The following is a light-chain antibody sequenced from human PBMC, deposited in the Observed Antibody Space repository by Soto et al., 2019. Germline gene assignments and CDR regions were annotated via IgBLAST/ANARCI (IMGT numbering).Light chain of an antibody. CDR1: QSISSW. CDR3: QQYKSYPLT. CDR2: KAS. Sequence: DIQMTQSPSTLSPSVGDRVTITCRASQSISSWLSLYQQRPGKAPKLLIYKASSLDSGVPSRFSGSGSGTEFTLTISSLQPDDFATYYCQQYKSYPLTFGGGTKVDIK. J-gene: IGKJ4*01. V-gene: IGKV1-5*03.